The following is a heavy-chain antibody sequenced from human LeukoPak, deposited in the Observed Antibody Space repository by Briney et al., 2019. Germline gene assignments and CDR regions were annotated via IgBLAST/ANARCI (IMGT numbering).Heavy chain of an antibody. CDR1: GGSISSGSYY. D-gene: IGHD2-15*01. V-gene: IGHV4-61*02. J-gene: IGHJ4*02. CDR3: ARGGGPCYGCADY. CDR2: IFASGNI. Sequence: KTSQTLSLTCTVSGGSISSGSYYWSWIRQPAGKGLEWIGRIFASGNINYNPNLQSRVTMSLDTSKNQFSLKLSSVTAADTAVYYCARGGGPCYGCADYWGQGTLVTVSS.